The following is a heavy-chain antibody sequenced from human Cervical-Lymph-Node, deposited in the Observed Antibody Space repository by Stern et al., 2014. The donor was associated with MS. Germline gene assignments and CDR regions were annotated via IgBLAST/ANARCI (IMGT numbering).Heavy chain of an antibody. J-gene: IGHJ4*02. CDR1: GGSVSSGSRY. CDR2: ISYSGNT. D-gene: IGHD3-3*01. Sequence: QVQLQESGPGLVKPSQTLSLTCTVSGGSVSSGSRYWSWIRQHPGKGLEWIGYISYSGNTYYSPSLQSRLTISMDTSKNQFSLKLRSVTAADTATYYCARVTEFLRFFYPDYWGQGTLVTVSS. V-gene: IGHV4-31*03. CDR3: ARVTEFLRFFYPDY.